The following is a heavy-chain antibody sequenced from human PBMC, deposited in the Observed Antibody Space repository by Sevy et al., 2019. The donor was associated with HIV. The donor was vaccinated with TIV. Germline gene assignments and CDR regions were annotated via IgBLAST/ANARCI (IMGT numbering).Heavy chain of an antibody. V-gene: IGHV3-9*01. D-gene: IGHD3-10*01. CDR2: IGWNSGSV. CDR3: AKDLLPYGSGSYPLDY. J-gene: IGHJ4*02. Sequence: SPRLSCAASGFRFEDYGMHWVRRAPGKGLEWVSGIGWNSGSVGYAVSVKGRFTISRDNAKNLLYLQMTSLTSEDTALYYCAKDLLPYGSGSYPLDYWGQGTVVTVSS. CDR1: GFRFEDYG.